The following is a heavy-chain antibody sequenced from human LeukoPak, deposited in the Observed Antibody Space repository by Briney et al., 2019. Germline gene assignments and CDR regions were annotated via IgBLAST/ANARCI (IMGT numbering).Heavy chain of an antibody. CDR2: ISSSSSYI. Sequence: GGSLRLSCAASGFTFRNYGMHWVRQAPGKGLEWVSSISSSSSYIYYADSVKGRFTISRDNAKNLLYLQMNSLRAEDTAVYYCARVFIGPFDYWGQGTLVTVSS. CDR1: GFTFRNYG. V-gene: IGHV3-21*01. D-gene: IGHD1-26*01. J-gene: IGHJ4*02. CDR3: ARVFIGPFDY.